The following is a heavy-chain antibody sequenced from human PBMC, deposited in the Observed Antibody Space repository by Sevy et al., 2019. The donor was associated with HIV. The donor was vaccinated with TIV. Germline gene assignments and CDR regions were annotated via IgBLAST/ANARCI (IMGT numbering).Heavy chain of an antibody. CDR3: ARFGGLWFGESDMYYFDY. D-gene: IGHD3-10*01. Sequence: GGSLRRSCAASGFTFSSYAMHWVRQAPGKGLEWVAVISYDGSNQYYADSVKGRFTISRDNSKNTLYLQMNSLRAEDTAVYYCARFGGLWFGESDMYYFDYWGQGTLVTVSS. J-gene: IGHJ4*02. V-gene: IGHV3-30*04. CDR1: GFTFSSYA. CDR2: ISYDGSNQ.